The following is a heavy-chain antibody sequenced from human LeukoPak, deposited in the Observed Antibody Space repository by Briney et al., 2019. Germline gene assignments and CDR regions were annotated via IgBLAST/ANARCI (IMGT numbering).Heavy chain of an antibody. CDR2: IGISSGPL. CDR1: GFTFNNYA. D-gene: IGHD3-10*01. J-gene: IGHJ4*02. CDR3: ARAKGYTSSYSFDY. Sequence: GGSLRLSCSASGFTFNNYAMNWVRQTPGGRLEWVSFIGISSGPLLYADSVKGRFTISRDNAKASVYLQMNRLRAEDTAVYYCARAKGYTSSYSFDYWGQGILVTVSS. V-gene: IGHV3-48*04.